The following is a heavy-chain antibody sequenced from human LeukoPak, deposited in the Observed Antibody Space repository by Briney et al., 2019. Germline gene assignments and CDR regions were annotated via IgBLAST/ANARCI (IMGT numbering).Heavy chain of an antibody. CDR2: ISISGSTI. CDR1: GFTFISYE. Sequence: GGSLRLSCTASGFTFISYEMNWVRQAPGKGLEWVSYISISGSTIYYADSVRGRFTISRDNAKNSLYLQMNSLRAEDAAVYYCATSYSGWGQGTLVTVSS. CDR3: ATSYSG. J-gene: IGHJ4*02. D-gene: IGHD6-13*01. V-gene: IGHV3-48*03.